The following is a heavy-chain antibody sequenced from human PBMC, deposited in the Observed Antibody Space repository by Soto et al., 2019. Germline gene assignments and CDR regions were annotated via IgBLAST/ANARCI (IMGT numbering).Heavy chain of an antibody. D-gene: IGHD1-26*01. V-gene: IGHV3-30*03. J-gene: IGHJ4*02. CDR3: ARDRDGGTYTYFDN. Sequence: LRLSCAASGFIFSAFGIHWVRQAPGKGLEWVAFLSHDGSNKYYADSVRGRSTISRDNSKNTVYLQMNSLRPDDTAVYYCARDRDGGTYTYFDNWGQGTRVTVSS. CDR1: GFIFSAFG. CDR2: LSHDGSNK.